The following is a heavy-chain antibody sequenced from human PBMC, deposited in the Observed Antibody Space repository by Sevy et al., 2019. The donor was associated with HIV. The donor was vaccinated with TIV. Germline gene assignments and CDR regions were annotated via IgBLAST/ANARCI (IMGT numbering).Heavy chain of an antibody. V-gene: IGHV1-46*01. CDR3: VRADPAQHFDS. J-gene: IGHJ4*02. CDR2: IDPSGDNA. CDR1: GDTFTRHY. Sequence: ASVKVSCKASGDTFTRHYMHWVRQAPGQGLEWMGIIDPSGDNANYTQKFQGRLTMTSDTSTSTAYMELSSLRSEDTAVYYGVRADPAQHFDSWGQGALVTVSS.